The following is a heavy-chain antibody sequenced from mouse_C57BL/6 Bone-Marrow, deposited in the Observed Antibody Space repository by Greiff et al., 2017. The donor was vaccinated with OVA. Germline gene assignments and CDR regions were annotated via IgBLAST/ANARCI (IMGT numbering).Heavy chain of an antibody. J-gene: IGHJ1*03. CDR3: ARPRYGSSYWYFDV. CDR1: GYTFTSYW. Sequence: QVQLKQPGAELVKPGASVKLSCKASGYTFTSYWMQWVKQRPGQGLEWIGEIDPSDSYTNYNQKFKGKATLTVDTSSSTAYMQLSSLTSEDSAVYYCARPRYGSSYWYFDVWGTGTTVTVSS. CDR2: IDPSDSYT. V-gene: IGHV1-50*01. D-gene: IGHD1-1*01.